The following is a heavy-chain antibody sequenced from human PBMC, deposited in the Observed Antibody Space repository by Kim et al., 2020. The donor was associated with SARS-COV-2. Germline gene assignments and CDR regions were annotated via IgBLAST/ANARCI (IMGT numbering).Heavy chain of an antibody. CDR3: ASVGYDPFDP. CDR2: INHSGST. J-gene: IGHJ5*02. V-gene: IGHV4-34*01. Sequence: SETLSLTCAVYGGSFSGYYWSWIRQPPGKGLEWIGEINHSGSTNYNPSLKSRVTISVDTSKNQFSLKLISVTAADTAVYYCASVGYDPFDPWGQGTLVTV. CDR1: GGSFSGYY. D-gene: IGHD5-12*01.